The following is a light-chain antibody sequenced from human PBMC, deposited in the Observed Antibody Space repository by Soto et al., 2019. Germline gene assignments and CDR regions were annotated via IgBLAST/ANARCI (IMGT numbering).Light chain of an antibody. V-gene: IGKV3-20*01. CDR1: QSVSSSY. CDR2: GAS. Sequence: EIVLTQSPGTLSLSPGERATLSCRASQSVSSSYLAWYQQKPGQAPRLLIYGASSRATGIPDRFSGSGSGTDFTLTISRLEPEDFVVYYCQQYGSSLVFGQGTRLEIK. CDR3: QQYGSSLV. J-gene: IGKJ5*01.